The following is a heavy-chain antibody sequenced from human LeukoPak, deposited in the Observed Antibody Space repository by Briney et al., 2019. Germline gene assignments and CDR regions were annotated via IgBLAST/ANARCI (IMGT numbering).Heavy chain of an antibody. CDR3: ARGPTDRLPIYYYDSSGYRFDY. CDR1: GGSFSGYY. V-gene: IGHV4-34*01. J-gene: IGHJ4*02. CDR2: INHSGST. Sequence: PSETLSLTCAVYGGSFSGYYWSWIRQPPGKGLEWIGEINHSGSTNYNPSLKSRVTISVDTSRNQFSLKLSSVTAADTAVYYCARGPTDRLPIYYYDSSGYRFDYWGQGTLVTVSS. D-gene: IGHD3-22*01.